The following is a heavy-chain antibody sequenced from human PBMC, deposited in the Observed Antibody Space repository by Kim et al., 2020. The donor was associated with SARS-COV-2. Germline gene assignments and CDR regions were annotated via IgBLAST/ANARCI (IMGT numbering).Heavy chain of an antibody. CDR2: IYSGGSST. Sequence: GGSLRLSCAASGFTFSSYAMSWVRQAPGKGLEWVSVIYSGGSSTYYADSVKGRFTISRDNSKNTLYLQMNSLRAEDTAVYYCAKATGHYDFWSGYQTYYFDYWGQGTLVTVSS. J-gene: IGHJ4*02. V-gene: IGHV3-23*03. CDR3: AKATGHYDFWSGYQTYYFDY. D-gene: IGHD3-3*01. CDR1: GFTFSSYA.